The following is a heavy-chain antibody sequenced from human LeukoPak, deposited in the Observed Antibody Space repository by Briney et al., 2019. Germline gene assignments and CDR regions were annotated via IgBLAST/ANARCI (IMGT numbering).Heavy chain of an antibody. CDR1: GFTFSSSA. CDR3: AKDHSSYDILTGYPLT. D-gene: IGHD3-9*01. J-gene: IGHJ5*02. Sequence: PGGSLRLPCAASGFTFSSSAMTWVRQAPGKGLEWVSTINNSGDSTYYGDSVKGRFIISRDNSKNTLYLQMNSLRAEDTAVYYCAKDHSSYDILTGYPLTWGQGTLVTVSS. V-gene: IGHV3-23*01. CDR2: INNSGDST.